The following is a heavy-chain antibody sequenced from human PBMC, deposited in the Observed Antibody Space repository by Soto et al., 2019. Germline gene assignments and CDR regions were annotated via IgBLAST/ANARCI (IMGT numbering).Heavy chain of an antibody. CDR2: INHSGST. J-gene: IGHJ6*02. CDR1: CGSFSGYY. Sequence: SETLSLTCAVYCGSFSGYYWSWIRQPPGKGLEWIGEINHSGSTNYNPSLKSRVTISVDTSKNQFSLKLSSVTAADTAVYYCARGRAYYDFWSGYYFYYYGMDVWGQGTTVTVSS. V-gene: IGHV4-34*01. CDR3: ARGRAYYDFWSGYYFYYYGMDV. D-gene: IGHD3-3*01.